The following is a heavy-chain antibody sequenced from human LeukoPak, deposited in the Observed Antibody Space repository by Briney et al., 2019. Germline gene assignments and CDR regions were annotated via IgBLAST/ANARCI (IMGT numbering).Heavy chain of an antibody. CDR1: GFTFSSYA. Sequence: GGSLRLSCAASGFTFSSYAMHWVRQAPGKGLEWVAVISYDGSNKYYADSVKGRFTISRDNSKNTLYLQMNSLRAEDTAVYYCARDLSGVSGYTYGRGIDYWGQGTLVTVSS. J-gene: IGHJ4*02. V-gene: IGHV3-30*04. CDR3: ARDLSGVSGYTYGRGIDY. CDR2: ISYDGSNK. D-gene: IGHD5-18*01.